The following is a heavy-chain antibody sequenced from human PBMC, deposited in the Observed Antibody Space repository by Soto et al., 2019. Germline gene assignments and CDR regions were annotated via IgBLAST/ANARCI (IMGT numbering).Heavy chain of an antibody. CDR2: IYHSGST. V-gene: IGHV4-30-2*01. Sequence: PSETLSLTCAVSGGSISSGGYSWGWIRQPPGKGLEWIGYIYHSGSTYYNPSLKSRVTISVDRSKNQFSLKLSSVTAADTAVYYCARVPDVWGQGTTGTVSS. CDR3: ARVPDV. J-gene: IGHJ6*02. CDR1: GGSISSGGYS.